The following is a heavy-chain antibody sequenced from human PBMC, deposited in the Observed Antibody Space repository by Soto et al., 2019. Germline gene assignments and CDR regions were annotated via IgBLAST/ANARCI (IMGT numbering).Heavy chain of an antibody. V-gene: IGHV1-69*01. Sequence: QVQLVQSGAEVKKPGSSVKVSCKTSGVSFNNNGIGWVRQSPGHGREWMGGVSPPFRTSNNARKFQGRISITADASTGTVNMELSSLTSEDTAQYYCARVLYYGSGSYSPYGMDVWGQGTTVTVSS. J-gene: IGHJ6*02. CDR2: VSPPFRTS. D-gene: IGHD3-10*01. CDR3: ARVLYYGSGSYSPYGMDV. CDR1: GVSFNNNG.